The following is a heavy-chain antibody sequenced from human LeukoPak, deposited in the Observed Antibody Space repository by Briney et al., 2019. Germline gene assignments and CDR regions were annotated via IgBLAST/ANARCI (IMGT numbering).Heavy chain of an antibody. CDR3: GSGSYFRLGDY. CDR2: IKQDGSEK. V-gene: IGHV3-7*01. CDR1: GFTFSSYA. Sequence: GGSLRLSCAASGFTFSSYAMSWVRQAPGKGLEWVANIKQDGSEKYYVDSVKGRFTISRDNAKNSLYLQMNSLRAEDTAVYYCGSGSYFRLGDYWGQGTLVTVSS. D-gene: IGHD1-26*01. J-gene: IGHJ4*02.